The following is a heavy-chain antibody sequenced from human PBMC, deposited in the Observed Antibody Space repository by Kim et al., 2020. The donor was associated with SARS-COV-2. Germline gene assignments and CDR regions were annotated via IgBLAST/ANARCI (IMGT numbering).Heavy chain of an antibody. CDR3: ARGTLWFGTYAFDI. D-gene: IGHD3-10*01. J-gene: IGHJ3*02. V-gene: IGHV3-53*04. Sequence: DSVKGRFTISRHNSKNTLYLQMNSLRAEDTAVYYCARGTLWFGTYAFDIWGQGTMVTVSS.